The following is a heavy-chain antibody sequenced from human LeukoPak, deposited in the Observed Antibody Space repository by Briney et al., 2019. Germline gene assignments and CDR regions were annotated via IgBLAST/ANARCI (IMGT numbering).Heavy chain of an antibody. CDR3: ARGRAHWGFDY. CDR2: MNPNSGNT. Sequence: GASVNVSCKSSGYTFTSYDINWVRQATGQGLEWMGWMNPNSGNTGYAQKFQGRVTMTRNTSISTAYMELSSLRSEDTAVYYCARGRAHWGFDYWGQGTLVTVSS. J-gene: IGHJ4*02. CDR1: GYTFTSYD. V-gene: IGHV1-8*01. D-gene: IGHD7-27*01.